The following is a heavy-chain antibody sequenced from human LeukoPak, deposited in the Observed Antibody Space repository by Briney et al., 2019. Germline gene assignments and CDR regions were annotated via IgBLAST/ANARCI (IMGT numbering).Heavy chain of an antibody. CDR3: ARRNAMDV. Sequence: GGSLRRSCAASGFTFSNYWMTWVRQAPGKGLEWVANRNRDGSERYYVDSVKGRFTIARDDAKSSLYLQMNSLRAEDTAVYYCARRNAMDVWGQGTTVIVFS. CDR2: RNRDGSER. CDR1: GFTFSNYW. V-gene: IGHV3-7*03. J-gene: IGHJ6*02.